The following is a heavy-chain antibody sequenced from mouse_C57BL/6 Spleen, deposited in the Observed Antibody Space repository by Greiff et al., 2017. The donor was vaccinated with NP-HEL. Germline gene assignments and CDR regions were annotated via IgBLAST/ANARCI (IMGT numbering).Heavy chain of an antibody. Sequence: VQLQQSGPGLVQPSQSLSITCTVSGFSLTSYGVHWVRQSPGKGLEWLGVIWRGGSTDYNAAFMSRLSITKDNSKSQVFFKMNSLQADDTAIYYCAKNVYYGSSYWYFDVWGTGTTVTVSS. D-gene: IGHD1-1*01. J-gene: IGHJ1*03. CDR1: GFSLTSYG. CDR3: AKNVYYGSSYWYFDV. CDR2: IWRGGST. V-gene: IGHV2-5*01.